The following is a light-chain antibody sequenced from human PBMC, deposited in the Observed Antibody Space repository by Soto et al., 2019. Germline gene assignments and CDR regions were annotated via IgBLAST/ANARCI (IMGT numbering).Light chain of an antibody. Sequence: QSALTQPASVSGSPGQSITISCTGTSSDVGTYNYVSWYQQHPGKAPKVMIYDVSNRPSGVSNRFSGYKSGNTASLTISGLQAEDEADYYCSSYTGSSTSVRFGGGTKRTVL. J-gene: IGLJ2*01. V-gene: IGLV2-14*03. CDR2: DVS. CDR1: SSDVGTYNY. CDR3: SSYTGSSTSVR.